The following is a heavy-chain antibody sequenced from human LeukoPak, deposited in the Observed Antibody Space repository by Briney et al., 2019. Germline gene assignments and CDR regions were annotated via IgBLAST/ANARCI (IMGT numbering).Heavy chain of an antibody. CDR1: GGSISSGGYY. V-gene: IGHV4-30-2*01. CDR2: IYHSGST. CDR3: ARDNRGYSSSWYSGPSTFDY. Sequence: SQTLSLTCTVSGGSISSGGYYWSWIRQPPGKGLEWIGYIYHSGSTYYNPSLKSRVTISVDRSKNQFSLKLSSVTAADTAVYYCARDNRGYSSSWYSGPSTFDYWGQGTLVTVSS. D-gene: IGHD6-13*01. J-gene: IGHJ4*02.